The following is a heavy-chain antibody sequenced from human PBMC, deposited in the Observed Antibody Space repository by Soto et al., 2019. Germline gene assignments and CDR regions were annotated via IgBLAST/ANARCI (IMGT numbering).Heavy chain of an antibody. J-gene: IGHJ3*02. V-gene: IGHV1-69*01. D-gene: IGHD6-19*01. CDR2: IIPIFGTA. CDR1: GGTFSSYA. CDR3: ASTRVIAVAGAGDAFDI. Sequence: QVQLVQSGAEVKKPGSSVKVSCKASGGTFSSYAISWVRQAPGQGLEWMGGIIPIFGTANYAQKFQGRVTITADESMSTAYMERSSLRSEDTAVYYCASTRVIAVAGAGDAFDIWGQGTMVTVSS.